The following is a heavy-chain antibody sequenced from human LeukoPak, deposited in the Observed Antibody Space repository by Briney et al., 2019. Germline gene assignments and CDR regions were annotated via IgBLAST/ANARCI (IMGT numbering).Heavy chain of an antibody. Sequence: AGGSLRLSCAVSGFTFSNAWMSWVRQAPGKGLEWVGRIKSKTDGGTTDYAAPVKGRFTISRDDSKNTLYLQMNSLRAEDTAVYYCAKSSGYCSSTKCYNYYYLDVWGKGTSVTVSS. CDR3: AKSSGYCSSTKCYNYYYLDV. D-gene: IGHD2-2*01. V-gene: IGHV3-15*01. CDR2: IKSKTDGGTT. CDR1: GFTFSNAW. J-gene: IGHJ6*03.